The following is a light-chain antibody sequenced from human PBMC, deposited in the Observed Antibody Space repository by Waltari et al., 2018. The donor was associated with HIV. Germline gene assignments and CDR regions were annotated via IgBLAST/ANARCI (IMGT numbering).Light chain of an antibody. J-gene: IGKJ3*01. Sequence: DIQLTQSPSFLSATVGDSVTITCRASQGIVRYLAWYQRKPGKAPELLVHGTSTLQTGVPSRFSGSGNGTEFTLTISSLQPEDFATYYCQHLSSYPLFGPGTTMDVK. CDR3: QHLSSYPL. V-gene: IGKV1-9*01. CDR1: QGIVRY. CDR2: GTS.